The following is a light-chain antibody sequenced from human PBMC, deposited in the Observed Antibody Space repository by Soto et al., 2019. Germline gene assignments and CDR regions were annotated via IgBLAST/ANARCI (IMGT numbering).Light chain of an antibody. Sequence: RAITQSPDTLSVSPGERATLSCRASQSVRSNLAWYQQKPGQAHRLLLCGASTRATGIPTRFSGSGSGTELTLMVSSLLSEDFAVYYCRQYNNWPPYSFGQGTKLAI. CDR1: QSVRSN. J-gene: IGKJ2*01. CDR3: RQYNNWPPYS. V-gene: IGKV3-15*01. CDR2: GAS.